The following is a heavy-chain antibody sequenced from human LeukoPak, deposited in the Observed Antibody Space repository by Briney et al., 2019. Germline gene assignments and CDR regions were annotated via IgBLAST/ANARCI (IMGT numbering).Heavy chain of an antibody. J-gene: IGHJ5*02. CDR3: ASGVATILGDNWFDP. D-gene: IGHD5-24*01. CDR2: IYYSGST. CDR1: GGSFSGYY. V-gene: IGHV4-59*01. Sequence: SETLSLTCAVYGGSFSGYYWSWIRQPPGKGLEWIGYIYYSGSTNYNPSLKSRVTISVDTSKNQFSLKLSSVTAADTAVYYCASGVATILGDNWFDPWGQGTLVTVSS.